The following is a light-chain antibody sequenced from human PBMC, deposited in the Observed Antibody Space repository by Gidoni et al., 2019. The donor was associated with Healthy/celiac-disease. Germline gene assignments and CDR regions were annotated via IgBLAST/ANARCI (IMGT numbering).Light chain of an antibody. Sequence: DIRMTQSPLSLPVTPGEPASISCRSSQSLLHSNGYNYLDWYLQKPGQSPQLLIYLGSNRASGVPDRFSGSGSGTDFTLKISRVEAEDVGVYYCMQALQTPVTFGQGTRLEIK. CDR3: MQALQTPVT. V-gene: IGKV2-28*01. CDR2: LGS. CDR1: QSLLHSNGYNY. J-gene: IGKJ5*01.